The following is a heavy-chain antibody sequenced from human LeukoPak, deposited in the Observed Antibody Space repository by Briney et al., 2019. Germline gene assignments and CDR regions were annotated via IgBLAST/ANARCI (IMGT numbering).Heavy chain of an antibody. V-gene: IGHV3-7*03. CDR3: ARERYFDY. CDR1: GFTFSSFW. Sequence: PGGSLRLSCAASGFTFSSFWMSWVRQAPGKGLAWVANIKQDGSEKYFVDSVKGRFTISRDNAKNSLYLQMSSLRAEDTAVYYCARERYFDYWGQGTLVTVSS. J-gene: IGHJ4*02. CDR2: IKQDGSEK.